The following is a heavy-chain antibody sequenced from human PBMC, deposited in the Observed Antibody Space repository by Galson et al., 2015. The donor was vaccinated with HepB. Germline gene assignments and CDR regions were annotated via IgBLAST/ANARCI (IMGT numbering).Heavy chain of an antibody. CDR1: GFTFSSYD. CDR3: ARGRYSICYFDY. CDR2: IGTAGDT. V-gene: IGHV3-13*04. J-gene: IGHJ4*02. D-gene: IGHD6-13*01. Sequence: SLRLSCAASGFTFSSYDMHWVRQATGKGLEWVSAIGTAGDTYYPGSVKGRFTISRENAKNSLYLQMNSLRAGDTAVYYCARGRYSICYFDYWGQGTLVTVSS.